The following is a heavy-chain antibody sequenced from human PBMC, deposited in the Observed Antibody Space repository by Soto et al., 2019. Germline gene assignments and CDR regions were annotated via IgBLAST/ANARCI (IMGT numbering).Heavy chain of an antibody. V-gene: IGHV3-66*01. CDR3: ASRDIVVVVAATDFLVETDY. CDR1: GFTVSSNY. CDR2: IYSGGST. Sequence: GSLRLSCAASGFTVSSNYMSWVRQAPGKGLEWVSVIYSGGSTYYADSVKGRFTISRDNSKNTLYLQMNSLRAEDTAVYYCASRDIVVVVAATDFLVETDYWAREPWSPSPQ. J-gene: IGHJ4*02. D-gene: IGHD2-15*01.